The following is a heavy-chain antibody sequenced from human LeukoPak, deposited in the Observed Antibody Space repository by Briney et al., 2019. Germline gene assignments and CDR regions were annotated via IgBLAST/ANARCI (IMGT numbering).Heavy chain of an antibody. D-gene: IGHD2-2*01. Sequence: GGSLRLSCAASGFTFDDYGMNWVRQAPGKGLEWVSGINWNGGSTGYADSVKGRFTISRDNAKNSLYLQMNSLRAEDTALYYCARGGLGYCSSTSCYETDYWGQGTLVTVSS. J-gene: IGHJ4*02. V-gene: IGHV3-20*04. CDR3: ARGGLGYCSSTSCYETDY. CDR2: INWNGGST. CDR1: GFTFDDYG.